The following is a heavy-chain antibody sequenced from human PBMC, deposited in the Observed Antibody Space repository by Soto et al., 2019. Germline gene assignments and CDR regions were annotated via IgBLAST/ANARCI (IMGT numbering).Heavy chain of an antibody. CDR1: GFTISSYA. V-gene: IGHV3-23*01. J-gene: IGHJ4*02. D-gene: IGHD3-22*01. CDR2: ISGSGGST. Sequence: PGGSLRLSCAASGFTISSYAMSWVRQAPGKGLEWVSAISGSGGSTYYADSVKGRFTISRDNSKNTLYLEMNSLRAEDTAVYYCAKETDDYYDSSGYYDYWAQGALVTVSS. CDR3: AKETDDYYDSSGYYDY.